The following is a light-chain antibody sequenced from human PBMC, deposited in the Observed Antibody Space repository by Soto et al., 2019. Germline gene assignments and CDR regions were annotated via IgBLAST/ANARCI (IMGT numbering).Light chain of an antibody. CDR3: SSYTRSTSFS. CDR2: DVS. J-gene: IGLJ1*01. V-gene: IGLV2-14*01. Sequence: QSVLTQPASVSGSPGQLITISCTGTSSDIGAYNYVSWFQQLPGKAPKLMIYDVSNRPSGVSNRFSGSKSGNTASLTISGLQAEDEADYYCSSYTRSTSFSFGTGTKVIVL. CDR1: SSDIGAYNY.